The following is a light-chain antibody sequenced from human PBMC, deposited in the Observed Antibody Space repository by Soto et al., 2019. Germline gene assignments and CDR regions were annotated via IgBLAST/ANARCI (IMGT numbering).Light chain of an antibody. CDR2: EVS. CDR3: SSYTSSSTLEV. J-gene: IGLJ1*01. CDR1: SSDVGGYNY. V-gene: IGLV2-14*01. Sequence: LTQPPSVSGSPGQSITISCTGTSSDVGGYNYVSWYQQHPGKAPKLMIYEVSNRPSGVSNRFSGSKSGNTASLTISGLQAEDEADYYCSSYTSSSTLEVFGTGTKVTVL.